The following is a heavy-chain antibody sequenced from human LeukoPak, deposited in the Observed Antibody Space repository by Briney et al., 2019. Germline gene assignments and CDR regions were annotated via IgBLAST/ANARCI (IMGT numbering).Heavy chain of an antibody. J-gene: IGHJ5*02. D-gene: IGHD4-17*01. CDR3: ARGQTTVTTMWFDP. V-gene: IGHV4-31*03. CDR2: IYYSGST. CDR1: GGSISSGGYY. Sequence: SETLSLTCTVSGGSISSGGYYWSWLRQHPGKGLEWIGYIYYSGSTYYNPSLKSRVTISVDTSKNQFSLKLSSVTAADTAVYYCARGQTTVTTMWFDPWGQGTLVTVSS.